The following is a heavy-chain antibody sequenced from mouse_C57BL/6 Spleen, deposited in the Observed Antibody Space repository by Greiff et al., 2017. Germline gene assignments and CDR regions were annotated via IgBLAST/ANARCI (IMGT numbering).Heavy chain of an antibody. D-gene: IGHD1-1*01. V-gene: IGHV1-82*01. CDR3: ARQGTVESLYWDFDV. CDR2: IYPGDGDT. Sequence: QVQLQQSGPELVKPGASVKISCKASGYAFSSSWMNWVKQRPGKGLEWIGRIYPGDGDTNYNGKFKGKATLTADKSSSTAYMQLSSLTSEDSAVYFCARQGTVESLYWDFDVWGTGTTVTVSS. J-gene: IGHJ1*03. CDR1: GYAFSSSW.